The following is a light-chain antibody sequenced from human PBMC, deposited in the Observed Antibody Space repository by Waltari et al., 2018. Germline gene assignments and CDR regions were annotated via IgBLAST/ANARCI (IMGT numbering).Light chain of an antibody. CDR3: SAYTTSNTLI. CDR2: EVS. CDR1: RSDVGGYKY. Sequence: PGQSITISCSGTRSDVGGYKYVSWYQQHPGKAPKFIIYEVSNRPSGVSSRFYGSRSGNTASLTISGLQAEDEADYYCSAYTTSNTLIFGGGTKVTVL. J-gene: IGLJ2*01. V-gene: IGLV2-14*01.